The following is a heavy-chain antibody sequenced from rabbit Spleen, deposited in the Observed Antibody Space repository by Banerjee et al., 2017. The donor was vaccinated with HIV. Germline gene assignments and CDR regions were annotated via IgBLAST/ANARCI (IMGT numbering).Heavy chain of an antibody. CDR3: ARAGEGGDGYLNL. J-gene: IGHJ4*01. CDR2: IDPVFGTT. CDR1: GFDFSSYG. Sequence: QEQLEESGGGLVQPGASLTLSCKASGFDFSSYGVNWVRQAPGKGLEWIGYIDPVFGTTYYANWVNGRFTISKTSSTTVTLQMTSLTVADTATYFCARAGEGGDGYLNLWGPGTLVTVS. V-gene: IGHV1S39*01. D-gene: IGHD5-1*01.